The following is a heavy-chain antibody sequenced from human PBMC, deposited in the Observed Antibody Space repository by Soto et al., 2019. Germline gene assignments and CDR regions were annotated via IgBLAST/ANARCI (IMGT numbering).Heavy chain of an antibody. Sequence: SETLSLTCTVSGGSVNSNSYYWGWIRQPPGKGLEWIGSIYYSGSTYYNPSLKSRFTLSRDNAKNSLYLQMNSLTVEDTAVYYCARGNDRLIVTTTRTDFWGQGTLVTVSS. V-gene: IGHV4-39*02. D-gene: IGHD5-12*01. CDR3: ARGNDRLIVTTTRTDF. CDR1: GGSVNSNSYY. CDR2: IYYSGST. J-gene: IGHJ4*02.